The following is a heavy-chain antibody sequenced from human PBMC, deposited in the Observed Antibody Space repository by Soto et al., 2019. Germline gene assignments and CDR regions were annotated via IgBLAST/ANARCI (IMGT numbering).Heavy chain of an antibody. CDR3: VHSTRWLERPKLGYWYFDL. V-gene: IGHV2-5*01. CDR2: VYWNDDK. Sequence: HITLKESGPTLVKPTQSLTLTCTFSGFSVTTDGLAVGWIRQSPGKPLEWLALVYWNDDKRYSPSLNNRLTITRDASKDQVVLTITNMDPLDTATYFCVHSTRWLERPKLGYWYFDLWGPGILVTVSS. D-gene: IGHD3-22*01. J-gene: IGHJ2*01. CDR1: GFSVTTDGLA.